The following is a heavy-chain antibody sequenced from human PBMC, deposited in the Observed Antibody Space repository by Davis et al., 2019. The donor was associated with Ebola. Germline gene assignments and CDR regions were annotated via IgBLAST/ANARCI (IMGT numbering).Heavy chain of an antibody. D-gene: IGHD3-3*02. Sequence: GESLKISCAASGFIFSNYWMSWVRQAPGKGPEWVAIIKQDGGEKYYVDSVKGRFTISRDNAKNSLYLQMNSLRAADTAVYYCARFSDGEYFDYWGQGTLVTVSS. CDR3: ARFSDGEYFDY. CDR2: IKQDGGEK. J-gene: IGHJ4*02. V-gene: IGHV3-7*01. CDR1: GFIFSNYW.